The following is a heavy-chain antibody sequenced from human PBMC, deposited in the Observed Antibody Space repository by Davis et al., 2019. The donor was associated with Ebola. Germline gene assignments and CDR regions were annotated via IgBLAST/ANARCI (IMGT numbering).Heavy chain of an antibody. D-gene: IGHD5-24*01. V-gene: IGHV3-21*01. Sequence: GESLKISCAASGFTFSSYSMNWVRQAPGKGLEWVSSISSSSSYIYYADSVKGRFTISRDNAKNSLYLQMNSLRAEDMAVYYCARNGWPNDYWGQGTLVTVSS. CDR1: GFTFSSYS. CDR3: ARNGWPNDY. J-gene: IGHJ4*02. CDR2: ISSSSSYI.